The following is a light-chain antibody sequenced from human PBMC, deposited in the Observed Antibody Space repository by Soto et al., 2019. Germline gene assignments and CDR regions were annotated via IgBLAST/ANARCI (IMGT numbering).Light chain of an antibody. CDR1: SSDVGAYNF. CDR2: NVY. V-gene: IGLV2-14*03. J-gene: IGLJ1*01. Sequence: QSALTQPASVSGSPGQSITISCTGTSSDVGAYNFVSWHQQHPGKAPKLMIYNVYDRPSGISYRFSGSKSGNTASLTISGLQGEDEADYYCCSSGGSPTDVFGTGTKVTV. CDR3: CSSGGSPTDV.